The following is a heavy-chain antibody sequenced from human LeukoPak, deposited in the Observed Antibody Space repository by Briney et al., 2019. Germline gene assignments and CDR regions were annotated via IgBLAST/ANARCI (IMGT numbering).Heavy chain of an antibody. V-gene: IGHV3-21*01. CDR2: ITSSSSYT. Sequence: PGGSLRLSCAASGFIFSSYNMNWVRQAPGKGLEWVSSITSSSSYTYYADSVKGRFTISRDNGKNSLYLQMNSLRAEDTAVYYCAREINAYYVFFDYWGQGTLVSVSS. D-gene: IGHD3-16*01. J-gene: IGHJ4*02. CDR3: AREINAYYVFFDY. CDR1: GFIFSSYN.